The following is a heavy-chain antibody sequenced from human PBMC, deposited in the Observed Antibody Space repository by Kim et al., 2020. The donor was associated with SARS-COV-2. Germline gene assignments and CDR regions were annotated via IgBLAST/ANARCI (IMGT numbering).Heavy chain of an antibody. V-gene: IGHV4-59*01. D-gene: IGHD3-22*01. CDR2: IYYSGST. Sequence: SETLSLTCTVSGSSISSYYWSWIRQPPGKGLEWIGYIYYSGSTNYNPSLKSRVTISVDTSKNQFSLKLSSVTAADTAVYYCARGVTYYYDSSGYIDAFD. CDR1: GSSISSYY. J-gene: IGHJ3*02. CDR3: ARGVTYYYDSSGYIDAFD.